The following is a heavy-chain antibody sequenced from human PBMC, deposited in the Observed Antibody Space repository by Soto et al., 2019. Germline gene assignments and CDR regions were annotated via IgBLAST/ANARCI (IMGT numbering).Heavy chain of an antibody. CDR1: GFTFDDYA. CDR2: ISWNSGSI. V-gene: IGHV3-9*01. D-gene: IGHD3-10*01. CDR3: VKDRDYPRTYFDY. J-gene: IGHJ4*02. Sequence: EVQLVESGGGLVQPGRSLRLSCAASGFTFDDYAMHWVRQAPGKGLEWVSGISWNSGSIGYADSVKGRFTISRDNAANSLYLQMNSLRAEDTALYYCVKDRDYPRTYFDYWGQGALVTVSS.